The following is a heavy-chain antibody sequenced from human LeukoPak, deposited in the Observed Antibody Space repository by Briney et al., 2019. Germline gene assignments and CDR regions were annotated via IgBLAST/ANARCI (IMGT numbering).Heavy chain of an antibody. J-gene: IGHJ4*02. V-gene: IGHV1-3*04. CDR1: GYTFTDFA. CDR3: ARGSAWYVAY. Sequence: ASVKVSCKASGYTFTDFAMHWVRQAPGQRLEWMGWINTGTDDSKYSQKFQGRVTITRDTSARTVYMELSSLIFEDTAVYYCARGSAWYVAYWGQGTLVTVSS. CDR2: INTGTDDS. D-gene: IGHD6-19*01.